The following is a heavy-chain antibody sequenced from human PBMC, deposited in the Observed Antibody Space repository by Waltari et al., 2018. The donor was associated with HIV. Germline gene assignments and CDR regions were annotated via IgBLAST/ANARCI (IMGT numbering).Heavy chain of an antibody. CDR1: GFKFTRYW. J-gene: IGHJ4*02. V-gene: IGHV3-7*03. CDR3: ASLGF. CDR2: INQDGSES. D-gene: IGHD7-27*01. Sequence: EAKMVESGGGLVQSGGSLRLSCVASGFKFTRYWMNWVRQAPGRGLEWVANINQDGSESYYVDSVKGRFTISRDNAKNSVYLQMNNLRVEDTAVYYCASLGFWGQGTLVTVFS.